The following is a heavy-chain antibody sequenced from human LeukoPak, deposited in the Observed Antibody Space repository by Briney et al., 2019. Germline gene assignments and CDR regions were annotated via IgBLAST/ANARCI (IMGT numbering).Heavy chain of an antibody. CDR1: GGTFSSYA. CDR3: GRGGMINRYAAFDI. J-gene: IGHJ3*02. Sequence: GASVKVSCKASGGTFSSYAISWVRQAPGQGLEWMGRIIPILGIANYAQKFQGRVTITAHKSTSTAYMEPSSLRDEDTAVYYCGRGGMINRYAAFDIWGQGTMVTVSS. V-gene: IGHV1-69*04. D-gene: IGHD3-22*01. CDR2: IIPILGIA.